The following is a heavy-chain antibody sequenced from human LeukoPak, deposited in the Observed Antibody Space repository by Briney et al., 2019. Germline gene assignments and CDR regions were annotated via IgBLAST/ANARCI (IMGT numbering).Heavy chain of an antibody. CDR1: GFTFEDYA. Sequence: GGSLRLSCAASGFTFEDYAMHWVRQVPGKGLEWVSGISWNSGTIAYGDSVKGRFTVSRDTSKNTLYLQMNSLRAEDTAVYYCARKGIGSSRYQNMDVWGKGTTVTVSS. CDR3: ARKGIGSSRYQNMDV. J-gene: IGHJ6*03. V-gene: IGHV3-9*01. D-gene: IGHD6-25*01. CDR2: ISWNSGTI.